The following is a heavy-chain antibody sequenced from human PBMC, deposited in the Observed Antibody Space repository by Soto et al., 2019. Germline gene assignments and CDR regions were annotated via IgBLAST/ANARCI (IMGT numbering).Heavy chain of an antibody. D-gene: IGHD4-17*01. CDR2: ISSSSSYI. CDR1: GFTFSSYS. J-gene: IGHJ3*02. Sequence: EVQLVESGGGLVKPGGSLRLSCAASGFTFSSYSMNWVRQAPGKGLEWVSSISSSSSYIYYADSVKGRFTISRDNAKNSRYLQMNSLRAEDTAVYYCASLPVTTVTFDAFDIWGQGTMVTVSS. V-gene: IGHV3-21*01. CDR3: ASLPVTTVTFDAFDI.